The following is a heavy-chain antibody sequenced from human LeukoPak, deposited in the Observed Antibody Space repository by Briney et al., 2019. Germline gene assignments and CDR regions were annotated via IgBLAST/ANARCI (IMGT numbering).Heavy chain of an antibody. CDR2: LSNSGST. D-gene: IGHD5/OR15-5a*01. V-gene: IGHV4-39*01. J-gene: IGHJ4*02. Sequence: SETLSLTYTVSGGSISSSSDYWVWIRRPPGQGLKWIGSLSNSGSTFYNPTLKSRVTISADTSKNQFSLKLSSVTAADTAVYYCARRGSKYSVNDFRPSIDYWGQGTLVTVSS. CDR1: GGSISSSSDY. CDR3: ARRGSKYSVNDFRPSIDY.